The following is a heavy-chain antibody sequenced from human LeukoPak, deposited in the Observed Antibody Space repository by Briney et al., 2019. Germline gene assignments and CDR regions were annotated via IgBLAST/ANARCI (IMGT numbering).Heavy chain of an antibody. Sequence: SETLSLTCTVSGGSISSGSYCWSWIRQPAGKGLEWIGRIYTSGSTNYNPSLKSRVTISVDTSKNQFSLKLSSVTAADTAVYYCARGSLREQQTDYWGQGTLVTVSS. V-gene: IGHV4-61*02. CDR1: GGSISSGSYC. J-gene: IGHJ4*02. D-gene: IGHD6-13*01. CDR2: IYTSGST. CDR3: ARGSLREQQTDY.